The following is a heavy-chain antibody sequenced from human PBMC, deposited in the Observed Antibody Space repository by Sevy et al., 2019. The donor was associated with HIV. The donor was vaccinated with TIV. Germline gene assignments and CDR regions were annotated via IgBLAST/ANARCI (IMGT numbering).Heavy chain of an antibody. Sequence: GGSLRLSCAASRFNFSNYAMHWVRQAPGKGLEWVALILLDGSNEHYADSVKGRFTISRDNSQNTVYLQMNSLRPEDTAVYYCARDRLLSLLDFWGQGTLVTVSS. V-gene: IGHV3-30*04. CDR1: RFNFSNYA. D-gene: IGHD2-21*01. CDR3: ARDRLLSLLDF. CDR2: ILLDGSNE. J-gene: IGHJ4*02.